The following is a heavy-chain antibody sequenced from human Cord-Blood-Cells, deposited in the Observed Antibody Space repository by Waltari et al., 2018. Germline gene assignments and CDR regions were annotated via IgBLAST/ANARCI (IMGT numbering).Heavy chain of an antibody. J-gene: IGHJ3*02. D-gene: IGHD7-27*01. CDR2: INHSGNT. Sequence: QVQLQQWGAGLLKPSETLSLTCAVYGGSFSGSYWSWVRPPPGKGLEWSGEINHSGNTKYNPSLKSRVTISVDTSKNQFSLKLSSVTAADTAVYYCARGSLTGDRPGAFDIWGQGTMVTVSS. CDR3: ARGSLTGDRPGAFDI. V-gene: IGHV4-34*01. CDR1: GGSFSGSY.